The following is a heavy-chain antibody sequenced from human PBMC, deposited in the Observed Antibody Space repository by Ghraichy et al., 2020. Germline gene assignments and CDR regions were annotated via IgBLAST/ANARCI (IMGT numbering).Heavy chain of an antibody. D-gene: IGHD2-15*01. CDR3: ARDGGFPLGAFDV. CDR2: ILHTGST. V-gene: IGHV4-59*01. CDR1: GVSISNYD. Sequence: ETLSLTCSVSGVSISNYDWSWIRQLPGKGLEWIGHILHTGSTNYNPSLKSRVTISMDTSKNQFSLKLRSVTAADTAVYYCARDGGFPLGAFDVWGQGTVVTVSS. J-gene: IGHJ3*01.